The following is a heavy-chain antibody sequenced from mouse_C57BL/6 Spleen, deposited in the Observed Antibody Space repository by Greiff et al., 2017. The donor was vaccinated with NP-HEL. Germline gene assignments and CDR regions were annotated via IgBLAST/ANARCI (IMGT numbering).Heavy chain of an antibody. D-gene: IGHD2-4*01. CDR1: GYTFTSYW. J-gene: IGHJ4*01. CDR3: ARRYYDYGGAMDY. Sequence: QVQLQQPGAELVKPGASVKLSCKASGYTFTSYWMHWVKQRPGRGLEWIGRIDPNSGGTKYNEKFKSKATLTVDKPSSTAYMQRSSLTSEDSAVYYCARRYYDYGGAMDYWGQGTSVTVSS. CDR2: IDPNSGGT. V-gene: IGHV1-72*01.